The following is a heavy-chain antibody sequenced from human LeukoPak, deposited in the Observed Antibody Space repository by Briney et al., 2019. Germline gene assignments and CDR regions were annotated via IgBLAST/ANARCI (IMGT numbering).Heavy chain of an antibody. CDR1: GFTLSSYG. CDR3: ARGGNSGGSLRSPFDI. CDR2: IWYDGSNK. V-gene: IGHV3-33*01. Sequence: GGSLRLSCAPSGFTLSSYGMHWVRQAPGKGLEWVADIWYDGSNKYYADSVKGRFTISRDKSKYTLYLQINSLRAEDTAVYYCARGGNSGGSLRSPFDIWGRGTMVTVSS. D-gene: IGHD2-15*01. J-gene: IGHJ3*02.